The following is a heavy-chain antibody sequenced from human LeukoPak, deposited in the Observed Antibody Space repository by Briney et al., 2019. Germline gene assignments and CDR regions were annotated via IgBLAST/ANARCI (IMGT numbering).Heavy chain of an antibody. Sequence: GASVNVSFKASGYTFTTYAMHWVRQAPGHRLEWMGWINVGNGNTKYSQKFQGRVTITRDTSASTAYMELSSLRSEDTAVYYCAAPTTPYGDYVGYWGQGTLVTVSS. D-gene: IGHD4-17*01. V-gene: IGHV1-3*01. CDR3: AAPTTPYGDYVGY. J-gene: IGHJ4*02. CDR1: GYTFTTYA. CDR2: INVGNGNT.